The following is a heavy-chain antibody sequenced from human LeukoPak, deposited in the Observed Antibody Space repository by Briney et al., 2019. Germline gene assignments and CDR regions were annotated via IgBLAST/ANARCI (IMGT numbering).Heavy chain of an antibody. D-gene: IGHD6-19*01. CDR3: ARVGYNSGWYEY. Sequence: GTSLRLSCAASGFTFSSYGMHWVRQAPGKGLEWVAGIWEDGTNIHYVGFVKGRFTISRDNSKNTLYLQMNSLRAEDTAVYYCARVGYNSGWYEYWGQGTLVTVSS. CDR1: GFTFSSYG. V-gene: IGHV3-33*01. CDR2: IWEDGTNI. J-gene: IGHJ4*02.